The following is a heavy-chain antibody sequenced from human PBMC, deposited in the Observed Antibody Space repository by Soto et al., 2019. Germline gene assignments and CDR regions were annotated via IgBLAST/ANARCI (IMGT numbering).Heavy chain of an antibody. CDR1: GYTFTSYD. D-gene: IGHD6-19*01. Sequence: QVQLVQSGAEVKKPGASVKVSCKTSGYTFTSYDIHWVRQATGQGLEWMGWMNPNNGYTDYAQKFQGRVTMTRDTSLSTAYMELSSLTSDDTGVYYCARGRGWRDYWGQGTLVTVSS. J-gene: IGHJ4*02. CDR3: ARGRGWRDY. CDR2: MNPNNGYT. V-gene: IGHV1-8*01.